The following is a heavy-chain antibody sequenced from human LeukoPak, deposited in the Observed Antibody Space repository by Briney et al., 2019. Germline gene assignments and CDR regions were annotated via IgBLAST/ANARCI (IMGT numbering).Heavy chain of an antibody. CDR3: ARPYDSSGYTVRY. Sequence: GESLKISCKGSGYSFTSYWIGWVRQMPGKGLEWMGIIYPGDSDTRYSPSFQGQVTISADKSISTAYLQWSSLRASDTAMYYCARPYDSSGYTVRYWGQGTLVTVSS. CDR1: GYSFTSYW. D-gene: IGHD3-22*01. V-gene: IGHV5-51*01. CDR2: IYPGDSDT. J-gene: IGHJ4*02.